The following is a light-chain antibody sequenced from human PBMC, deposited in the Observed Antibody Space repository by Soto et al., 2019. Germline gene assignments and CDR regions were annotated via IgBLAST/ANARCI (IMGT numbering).Light chain of an antibody. CDR3: HKYDCSLYN. V-gene: IGKV1-33*01. J-gene: IGKJ2*01. CDR1: RDIGTY. CDR2: DAS. Sequence: DIQMTQSPSSLSASVGDKVTISCQATRDIGTYFNWYQQKPGKAPELLIYDASNLNTGVPSRFRGSGSDPDFHLTPSSLQTEDAAKYHRHKYDCSLYNFGQRTKL.